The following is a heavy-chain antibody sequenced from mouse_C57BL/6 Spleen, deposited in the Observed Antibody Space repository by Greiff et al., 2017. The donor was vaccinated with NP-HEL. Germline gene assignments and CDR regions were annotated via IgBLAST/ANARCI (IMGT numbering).Heavy chain of an antibody. CDR2: IYPRSGNT. D-gene: IGHD1-1*01. V-gene: IGHV1-81*01. Sequence: VQLQESGAELARPGASVKLSCKASGYTFTSYGISWVKQRTGQGLEWIGEIYPRSGNTYYNEKFKGKATLTADKSSSTAYMELRSLTSEDSAVYFCARSGSSYDWFAYWGQGTLVTVSA. J-gene: IGHJ3*01. CDR1: GYTFTSYG. CDR3: ARSGSSYDWFAY.